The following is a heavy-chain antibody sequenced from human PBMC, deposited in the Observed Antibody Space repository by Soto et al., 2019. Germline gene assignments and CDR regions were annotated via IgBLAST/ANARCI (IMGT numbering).Heavy chain of an antibody. CDR2: IIPIFGTA. V-gene: IGHV1-69*13. J-gene: IGHJ6*02. D-gene: IGHD4-17*01. CDR3: ARDRTVTTSTREYYGMDV. Sequence: SVKVSCKASGGTFSSYAISWVRQAPGQGLEWMGGIIPIFGTANYAQKFQGRVTITADESTSTAYMELSSLRSEDTAVYYCARDRTVTTSTREYYGMDVWGQGTTVTVSS. CDR1: GGTFSSYA.